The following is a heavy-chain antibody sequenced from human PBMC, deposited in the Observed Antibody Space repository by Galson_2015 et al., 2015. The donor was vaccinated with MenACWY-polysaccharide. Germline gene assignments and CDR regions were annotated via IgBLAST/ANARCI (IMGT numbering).Heavy chain of an antibody. D-gene: IGHD3-22*01. CDR3: ARGGKYYYDSSGYLNWFDP. V-gene: IGHV1-8*01. Sequence: SEKVSCKAAGYSFSRYDIDWERQTTGQGLEWMGWMNPNSGHTGCAQRFQGRVIMPRHTSIRIAYMELRSLRSEDAAVYYCARGGKYYYDSSGYLNWFDPWGQGTLVTVSS. CDR1: GYSFSRYD. CDR2: MNPNSGHT. J-gene: IGHJ5*02.